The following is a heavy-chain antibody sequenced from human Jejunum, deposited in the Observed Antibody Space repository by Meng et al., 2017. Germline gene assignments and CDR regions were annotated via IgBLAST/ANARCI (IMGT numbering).Heavy chain of an antibody. Sequence: QVQLQQRGAGLFKPSETLSRTCAVYGESFNSYYWTWIRQPPGKGLEWIGEITHNGATNYSPSLKSRVSISLDTSKKQFSLNLTSLTAADTAMYYCARGDPLIVVRGSSLDYWGQGTLVTVSS. D-gene: IGHD2/OR15-2a*01. J-gene: IGHJ4*02. CDR1: GESFNSYY. V-gene: IGHV4-34*01. CDR3: ARGDPLIVVRGSSLDY. CDR2: ITHNGAT.